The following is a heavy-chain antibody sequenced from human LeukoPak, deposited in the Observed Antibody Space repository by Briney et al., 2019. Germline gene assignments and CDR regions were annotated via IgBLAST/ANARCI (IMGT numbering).Heavy chain of an antibody. Sequence: GGSLRLSCAASGIIFSSYWMHWVRQAPGKGLVWVARINNDGSTTNYADSVKGRFTISRDNAKNTLYLQMNSLRAEDTAVYYCARDLVVATGPDYWGQGTLVTVSS. CDR2: INNDGSTT. V-gene: IGHV3-74*01. D-gene: IGHD5-12*01. J-gene: IGHJ4*02. CDR1: GIIFSSYW. CDR3: ARDLVVATGPDY.